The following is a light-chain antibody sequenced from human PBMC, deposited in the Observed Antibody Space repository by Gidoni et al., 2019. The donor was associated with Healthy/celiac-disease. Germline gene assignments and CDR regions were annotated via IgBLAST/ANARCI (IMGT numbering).Light chain of an antibody. V-gene: IGKV1-5*03. CDR3: QQYDSYSQT. CDR2: KAS. CDR1: QSISSR. J-gene: IGKJ1*01. Sequence: DIQMTQSPSTLSASVGDRVTITCRASQSISSRLAWYQQKPGKAPKLLIYKASSLESGVPSRFSGSRSGAECTLTISSLQPDDFATYYCQQYDSYSQTFGQGTKVEIK.